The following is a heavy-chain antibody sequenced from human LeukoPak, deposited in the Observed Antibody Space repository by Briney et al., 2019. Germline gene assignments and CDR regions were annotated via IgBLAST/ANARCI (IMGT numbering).Heavy chain of an antibody. CDR1: GFTFSSYS. CDR2: ISSSSSYI. Sequence: GGSLRLSCAASGFTFSSYSMNWVRQAPGKGLEWVSSISSSSSYIYYADSVKGRFTISRDNTKNSLYLQMNSLRAEDTAVYYCARYTSNVVGKRHYFDYWGQGTLVTVSS. CDR3: ARYTSNVVGKRHYFDY. D-gene: IGHD1-26*01. J-gene: IGHJ4*02. V-gene: IGHV3-21*01.